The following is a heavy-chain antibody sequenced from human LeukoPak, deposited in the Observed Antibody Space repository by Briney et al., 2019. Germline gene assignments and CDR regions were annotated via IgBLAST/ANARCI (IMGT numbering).Heavy chain of an antibody. Sequence: GGTLRLSCAVSGYTLSSNATSWVRHAPGKGLEWVSAVSGSGGSTYYADSAKGRLTTSRDNSKNTLYLQMNSLRAEDTAVYYCAKEGGNHIVSPGGDYKEMDVWGKGTLVTVSS. CDR1: GYTLSSNA. CDR3: AKEGGNHIVSPGGDYKEMDV. CDR2: VSGSGGST. J-gene: IGHJ4*02. V-gene: IGHV3-23*01. D-gene: IGHD1-14*01.